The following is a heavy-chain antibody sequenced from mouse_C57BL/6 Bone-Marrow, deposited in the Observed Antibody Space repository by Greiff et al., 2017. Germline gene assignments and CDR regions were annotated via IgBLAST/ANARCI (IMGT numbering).Heavy chain of an antibody. J-gene: IGHJ3*01. CDR3: ARSKNWDSWFAY. V-gene: IGHV1-54*01. D-gene: IGHD4-1*01. CDR2: INPGSGGT. CDR1: GYAFTNYL. Sequence: VQLQQPGAELVRPGTSVKVSCKASGYAFTNYLIEWVKQRPGQGLEWIGVINPGSGGTNYNEKFKGKATLTADKSSSTAYMHLSSLTSEDSAVYCCARSKNWDSWFAYWGQGTLVTVSA.